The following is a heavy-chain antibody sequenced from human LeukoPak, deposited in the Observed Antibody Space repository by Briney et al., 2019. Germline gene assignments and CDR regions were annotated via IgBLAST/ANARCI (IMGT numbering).Heavy chain of an antibody. CDR3: ARQYSGDSRSPFFDY. D-gene: IGHD5-18*01. V-gene: IGHV4-39*01. CDR1: GGSISSSSYC. CDR2: VCYSGST. J-gene: IGHJ4*02. Sequence: PSETLSLTCTVSGGSISSSSYCWGWIRQPPGKGLEWIGSVCYSGSTYYNPSLKSRVTISVDTSKNQFSLKLSSVTAADTAVYYCARQYSGDSRSPFFDYWGQGTLVTVS.